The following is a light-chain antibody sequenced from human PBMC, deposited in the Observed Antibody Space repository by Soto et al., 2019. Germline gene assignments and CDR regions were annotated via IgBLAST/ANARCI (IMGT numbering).Light chain of an antibody. Sequence: QSVLTQPPSVSAASGQTVTISCSGSSSNVGNNYVSWYQHLPGTAPKLLIYETNRRPAGISDRFSGSKSGTSATLGITGLQTADEADYYCETWDTSLSAGRVFGPGTKVTVL. CDR3: ETWDTSLSAGRV. CDR1: SSNVGNNY. J-gene: IGLJ1*01. CDR2: ETN. V-gene: IGLV1-51*02.